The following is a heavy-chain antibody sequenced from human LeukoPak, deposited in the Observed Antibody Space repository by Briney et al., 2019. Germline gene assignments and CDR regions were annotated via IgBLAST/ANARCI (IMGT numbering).Heavy chain of an antibody. J-gene: IGHJ4*02. D-gene: IGHD5-24*01. CDR1: GGSISTSTHC. CDR3: AGHRGDGYNRPLGE. V-gene: IGHV4-39*01. CDR2: IYYSGST. Sequence: SETLSLTCTVSGGSISTSTHCWGWIRQPPGKGLEWIGTIYYSGSTYYNPSLKSRVTVSVDTSKNQFSLKLSSVTAAVTAVYYCAGHRGDGYNRPLGEWGQGTLVTVSS.